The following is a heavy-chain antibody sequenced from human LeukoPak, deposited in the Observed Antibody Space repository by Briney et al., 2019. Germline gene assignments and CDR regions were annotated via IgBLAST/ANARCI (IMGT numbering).Heavy chain of an antibody. CDR3: ARSYQVVPEFDY. D-gene: IGHD2-2*01. V-gene: IGHV1-3*01. CDR2: INAGNGNT. CDR1: GYTFTSYA. Sequence: ASVKVSCKASGYTFTSYAMHWVRQAPGQRLEWMGWINAGNGNTKYSQKFQGRVTTTRDTSASTAYMELSSLRSEDTAVYYCARSYQVVPEFDYWGQGTLVTVSS. J-gene: IGHJ4*02.